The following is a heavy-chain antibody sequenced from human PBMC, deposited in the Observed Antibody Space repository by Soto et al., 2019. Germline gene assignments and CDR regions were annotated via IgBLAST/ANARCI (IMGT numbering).Heavy chain of an antibody. Sequence: QVQLQESGPGLVKPSQTLSLTCTVSGGSISSGGYYWSWIRQHPGKGLGWIGYIYYSGSTYYTPSLKSRVTISVDTSKNQFSLKLSSVTAADTAVYHCARRRVVAKLGNWFDPWGQGTLVTVSS. J-gene: IGHJ5*02. CDR1: GGSISSGGYY. V-gene: IGHV4-31*03. D-gene: IGHD2-15*01. CDR3: ARRRVVAKLGNWFDP. CDR2: IYYSGST.